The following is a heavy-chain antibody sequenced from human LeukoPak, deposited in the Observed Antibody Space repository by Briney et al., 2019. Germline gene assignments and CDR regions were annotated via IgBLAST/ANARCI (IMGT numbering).Heavy chain of an antibody. Sequence: GGSLRLSCAASGFTFSSYWMSWVRQAPGKGLEWVANIKQDGSEKYYVDSVKGRFTISRDNAKNSLYLQMNSLRAEDTAVYYCARDQSDNWNDDWRFDYWGQGTLVTVSP. V-gene: IGHV3-7*01. CDR1: GFTFSSYW. J-gene: IGHJ4*02. D-gene: IGHD1-1*01. CDR3: ARDQSDNWNDDWRFDY. CDR2: IKQDGSEK.